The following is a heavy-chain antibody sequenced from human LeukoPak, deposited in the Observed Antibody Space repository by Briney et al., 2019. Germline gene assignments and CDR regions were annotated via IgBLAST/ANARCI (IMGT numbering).Heavy chain of an antibody. CDR1: GDTFSSYA. CDR3: ARSPTYSGYDFFGSYFDY. J-gene: IGHJ4*02. D-gene: IGHD5-12*01. CDR2: IIPIFGTA. V-gene: IGHV1-69*13. Sequence: SVKLSCNASGDTFSSYAISWVRQAPGQALEWMGGIIPIFGTANYAQKFQGRVTITADESTSTAYMELSSLRSENTAVYYFARSPTYSGYDFFGSYFDYWGQGTLVTVSS.